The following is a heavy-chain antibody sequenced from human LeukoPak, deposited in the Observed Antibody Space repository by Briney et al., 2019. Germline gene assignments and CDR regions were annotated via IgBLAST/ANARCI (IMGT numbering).Heavy chain of an antibody. CDR3: IREVQVRASASLGL. V-gene: IGHV3-74*01. J-gene: IGHJ4*01. CDR2: MNSAGTTI. D-gene: IGHD1-1*01. Sequence: GGSLRLSCAASGFTISGFWMHWVRQVPGEGLVWVARMNSAGTTINYADSVKGRFTISRDNVRNTLHLQMHNLSLEDTAVYFCIREVQVRASASLGLWGRGTLVTVS. CDR1: GFTISGFW.